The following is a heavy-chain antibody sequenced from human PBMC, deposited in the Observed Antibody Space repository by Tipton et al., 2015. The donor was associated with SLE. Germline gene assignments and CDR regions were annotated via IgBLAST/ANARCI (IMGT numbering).Heavy chain of an antibody. V-gene: IGHV4-34*01. CDR3: ARGAPDGGNDAFDL. CDR2: INYRGTT. Sequence: LRLSCGVSGGSFSGYFWTWIRLAPGKGLEWIGEINYRGTTNYNPSLKSRVTVSLETSRSQFSLTLNSVTAADTAVYYCARGAPDGGNDAFDLWGQGTMVTVSS. J-gene: IGHJ3*01. CDR1: GGSFSGYF.